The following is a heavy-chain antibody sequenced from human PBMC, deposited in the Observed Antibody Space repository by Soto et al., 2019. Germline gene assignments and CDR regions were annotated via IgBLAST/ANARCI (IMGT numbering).Heavy chain of an antibody. CDR2: IYPGDSDT. CDR1: GYSFTTYW. CDR3: ARRGDATAYPLDY. D-gene: IGHD2-15*01. Sequence: EVQLVQSGAEVKKPGESLKISCKGSGYSFTTYWIGWVRQMPGKGLEWMGIIYPGDSDTRYSPSFQGQVTISADKTINTAYLQWSRLNASDTAMYYCARRGDATAYPLDYWGQGTPVTVSS. V-gene: IGHV5-51*03. J-gene: IGHJ4*02.